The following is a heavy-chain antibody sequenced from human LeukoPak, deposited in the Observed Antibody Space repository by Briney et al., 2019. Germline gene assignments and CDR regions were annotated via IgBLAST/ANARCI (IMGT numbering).Heavy chain of an antibody. V-gene: IGHV4-34*01. CDR2: INHSGST. CDR3: ARGLRRAPADPRDY. J-gene: IGHJ4*02. CDR1: GGSFSGYY. Sequence: SETLSLTCAVYGGSFSGYYWSWIRQPPGKGLEWIGEINHSGSTNYNPSLKSRVTISVDTSKNQFSLKLSSVTAADTAVYYWARGLRRAPADPRDYWGQGTLVTVS. D-gene: IGHD2-2*01.